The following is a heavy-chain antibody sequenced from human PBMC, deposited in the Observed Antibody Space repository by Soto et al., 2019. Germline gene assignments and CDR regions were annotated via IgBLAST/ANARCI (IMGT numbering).Heavy chain of an antibody. Sequence: PSETLSLTCTVSGGSISSGDYYWSWIRQPPGKGLEWIGNIYYSGSTYYNPALKSRVTISVDTSKNQFSLKLSSVTAADTAVYYCASEPSYYYDSSGYPSYGMDVWGQGTTVTVSS. J-gene: IGHJ6*02. V-gene: IGHV4-30-4*01. CDR2: IYYSGST. CDR1: GGSISSGDYY. D-gene: IGHD3-22*01. CDR3: ASEPSYYYDSSGYPSYGMDV.